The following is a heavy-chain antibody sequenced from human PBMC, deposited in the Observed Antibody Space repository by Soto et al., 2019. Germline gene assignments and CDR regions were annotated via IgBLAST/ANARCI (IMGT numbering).Heavy chain of an antibody. CDR1: GGTFSSYA. CDR2: IIPIFGTA. Sequence: SVKVSCKASGGTFSSYAISCVRQAPGQGLEWMGGIIPIFGTANYAQKFQGRVTITADKSASTAYMELSSLRSEDTAVYYCASTLYYYDSSGYDPFDYWGQGTLVTVSS. V-gene: IGHV1-69*06. D-gene: IGHD3-22*01. J-gene: IGHJ4*02. CDR3: ASTLYYYDSSGYDPFDY.